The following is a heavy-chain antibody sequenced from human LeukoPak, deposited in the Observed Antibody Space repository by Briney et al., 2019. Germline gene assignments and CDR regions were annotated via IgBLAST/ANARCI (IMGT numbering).Heavy chain of an antibody. CDR2: INPNSGGT. Sequence: GASVKVSCKASGYTFTGYYMHWVRQAPGQGLEWMGWINPNSGGTNYAQKFQGRVTMTRDTSISTAYMELSRLRSDDTAVYYCSRQPLFVVVIIEPFDDWGRGSLVSVSS. CDR1: GYTFTGYY. V-gene: IGHV1-2*02. D-gene: IGHD3-10*01. J-gene: IGHJ4*02. CDR3: SRQPLFVVVIIEPFDD.